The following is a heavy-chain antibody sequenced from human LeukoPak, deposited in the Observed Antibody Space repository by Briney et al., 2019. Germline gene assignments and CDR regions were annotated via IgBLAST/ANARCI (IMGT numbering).Heavy chain of an antibody. CDR1: GYTFTSYY. Sequence: GASVKVSCKASGYTFTSYYMHWVRQAPGQGLEWMGIINPSGGSTSYAQKFQGRVTMTRDTSTSTVYMELSSLRSEDTAVYYCARGGGKKSVLLWFGEPRKGWYFDYWGQGTLVTVSS. D-gene: IGHD3-10*01. J-gene: IGHJ4*02. V-gene: IGHV1-46*01. CDR3: ARGGGKKSVLLWFGEPRKGWYFDY. CDR2: INPSGGST.